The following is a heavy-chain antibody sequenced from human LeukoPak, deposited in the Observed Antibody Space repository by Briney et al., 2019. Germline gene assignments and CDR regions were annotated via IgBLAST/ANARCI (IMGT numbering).Heavy chain of an antibody. D-gene: IGHD3-10*01. CDR2: IYYSGST. CDR3: ARANERGWFGELLTFDY. J-gene: IGHJ4*02. Sequence: TPSETLSLTCTVSGGSISSSSYYWGWIRQPPGKGLEWIGSIYYSGSTYYNPSLKSRVTISVDTSKNQFSLKLSSVTAADTAVYYCARANERGWFGELLTFDYWGQGTLVTVSS. CDR1: GGSISSSSYY. V-gene: IGHV4-39*01.